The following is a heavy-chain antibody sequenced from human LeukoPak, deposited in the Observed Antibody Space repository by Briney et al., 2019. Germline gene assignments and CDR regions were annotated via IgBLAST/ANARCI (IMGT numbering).Heavy chain of an antibody. D-gene: IGHD3-10*01. J-gene: IGHJ5*02. Sequence: SETLSLTCTVSGGSISSYYWSWIRQPPGKGLEWIGEINHSGSTNYNPSLKSRVTISADTSKNQFSLKLSSVTAADTAVYYCARARKNYYGSGTLAPFDPWGRGTLVTVSS. V-gene: IGHV4-34*01. CDR1: GGSISSYY. CDR2: INHSGST. CDR3: ARARKNYYGSGTLAPFDP.